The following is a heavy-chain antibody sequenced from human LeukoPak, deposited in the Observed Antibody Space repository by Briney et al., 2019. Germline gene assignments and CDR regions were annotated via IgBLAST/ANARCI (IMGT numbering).Heavy chain of an antibody. D-gene: IGHD5-12*01. CDR3: ATRSPHSGYDSFDY. J-gene: IGHJ4*02. CDR2: FDPEHGET. Sequence: ASVKVSCKVSGYTLTELSIHWVRQAPGRGLEWMGGFDPEHGETIYAQMIQGRVTMTEDTSADTAYIDLTSLTSEDTAVYYCATRSPHSGYDSFDYWGQGTLVTVSS. V-gene: IGHV1-24*01. CDR1: GYTLTELS.